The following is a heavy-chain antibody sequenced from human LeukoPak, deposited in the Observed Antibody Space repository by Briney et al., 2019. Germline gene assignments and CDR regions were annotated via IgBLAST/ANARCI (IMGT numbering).Heavy chain of an antibody. V-gene: IGHV3-30-3*01. J-gene: IGHJ4*02. CDR3: ARDRGGNSYYFDY. CDR2: ISYDGSNK. CDR1: GFTFSSYT. D-gene: IGHD4-23*01. Sequence: PGGSLRLSCAASGFTFSSYTMHWVRQAPGKGLEWVAVISYDGSNKYYADSVKGRFTISRDNSKNTLSLQMYSLRAEDTALYYCARDRGGNSYYFDYWGQGTLVTVSS.